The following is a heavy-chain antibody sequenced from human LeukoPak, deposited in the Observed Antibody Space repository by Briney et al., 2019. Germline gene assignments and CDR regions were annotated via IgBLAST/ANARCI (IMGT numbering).Heavy chain of an antibody. CDR3: AKRTLGRDHAFDI. J-gene: IGHJ3*02. D-gene: IGHD1-26*01. CDR2: IYYTGST. V-gene: IGHV4-59*01. CDR1: GGSISPYY. Sequence: PSETLSLTCTVSGGSISPYYWNWIRQPPGKGLEWVGYIYYTGSTNSNPSLRSRLTISLDTSKNQFSLKLNSVIAADTAVYYCAKRTLGRDHAFDIWGQGTMVTVSS.